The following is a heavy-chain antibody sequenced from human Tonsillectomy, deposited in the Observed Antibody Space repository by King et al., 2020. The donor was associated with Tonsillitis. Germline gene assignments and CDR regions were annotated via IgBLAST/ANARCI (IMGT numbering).Heavy chain of an antibody. J-gene: IGHJ6*02. CDR1: GFTFSGSA. CDR2: IRAKSDNYAT. D-gene: IGHD3-10*01. CDR3: TRRAGTEYGMDV. Sequence: VQLVESGGGLVQPGGSLKLSCGASGFTFSGSAMHWVRQASGKGLEWVGRIRAKSDNYATTYAASVKGRFTISRDDSKNTAYLQMNSLTTEDTAVYYCTRRAGTEYGMDVWGQGTTVTVSS. V-gene: IGHV3-73*02.